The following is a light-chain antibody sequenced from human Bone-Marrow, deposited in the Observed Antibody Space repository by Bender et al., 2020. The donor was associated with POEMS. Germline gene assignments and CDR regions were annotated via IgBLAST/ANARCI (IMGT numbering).Light chain of an antibody. CDR1: SSDVGGYYS. Sequence: QSALTQPASVSGSPGQSITISCTGTSSDVGGYYSVSWYQQHPGKAPKLMIYDVNNRPSGVSHRFSGSKSGNTASLTISGRQAEDEADYYCSSYSISDTLVVFGGGTKLTIL. V-gene: IGLV2-14*01. J-gene: IGLJ2*01. CDR2: DVN. CDR3: SSYSISDTLVV.